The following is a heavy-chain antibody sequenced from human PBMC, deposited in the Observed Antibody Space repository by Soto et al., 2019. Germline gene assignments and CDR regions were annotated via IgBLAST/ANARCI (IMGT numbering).Heavy chain of an antibody. J-gene: IGHJ6*02. Sequence: QVQLVESGGGVVQPGRSLRLSCAASGFTFSSYAMHWVRQAPGKGLEWVAVISYDGSNKYYADSVKGRFTISRDNSKNTLYLQMNSRRAEDTAVYYCARASYDSIGYYYGMDVWGQGTTVTVSS. V-gene: IGHV3-30-3*01. CDR3: ARASYDSIGYYYGMDV. D-gene: IGHD3-3*01. CDR2: ISYDGSNK. CDR1: GFTFSSYA.